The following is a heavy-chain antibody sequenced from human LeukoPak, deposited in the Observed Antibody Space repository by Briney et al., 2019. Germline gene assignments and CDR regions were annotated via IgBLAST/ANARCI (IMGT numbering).Heavy chain of an antibody. D-gene: IGHD3-10*01. CDR3: ARDGGAEYFQH. J-gene: IGHJ1*01. CDR2: IYSGGST. Sequence: PGGSLRLSCAASGFTVSLNHMSWVRQAPGKGLEWVSVIYSGGSTYYADSVKGRFTISRDNSKNTLYLQMNSLRAEDTAVYYCARDGGAEYFQHWGQGTLVTVSS. CDR1: GFTVSLNH. V-gene: IGHV3-53*01.